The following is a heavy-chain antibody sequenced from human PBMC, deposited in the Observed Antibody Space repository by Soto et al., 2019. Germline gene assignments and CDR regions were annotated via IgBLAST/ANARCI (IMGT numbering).Heavy chain of an antibody. V-gene: IGHV3-23*01. J-gene: IGHJ3*02. CDR2: ISGNGVTT. CDR1: GFIFSNYA. CDR3: AKDREDIVMVDAFDI. D-gene: IGHD2-15*01. Sequence: EVQLLESGGDLVQPGGYLRLYCAASGFIFSNYAMTWVRQAPGKGLEYVSAISGNGVTTYSADSMKCRFTISRDNSKNTLYLQLNSLRAEDTAVYYCAKDREDIVMVDAFDIWGQGTMVTVSS.